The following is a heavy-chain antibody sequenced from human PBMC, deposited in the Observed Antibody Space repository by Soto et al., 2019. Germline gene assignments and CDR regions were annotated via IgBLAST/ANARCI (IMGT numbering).Heavy chain of an antibody. CDR1: HGSITSGDYF. V-gene: IGHV4-39*01. CDR2: VHSSGGT. J-gene: IGHJ1*01. Sequence: SETLSLTCTVSHGSITSGDYFWAWIRQPPGKGLEFIGSVHSSGGTYYSPSLKGRASISIDKSKNQFSLKLTSVNAGDTAVYFCASVVVGATRQTGSDNWGQGTLVTVSS. D-gene: IGHD2-15*01. CDR3: ASVVVGATRQTGSDN.